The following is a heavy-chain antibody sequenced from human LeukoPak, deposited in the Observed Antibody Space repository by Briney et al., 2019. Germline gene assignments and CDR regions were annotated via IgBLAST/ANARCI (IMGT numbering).Heavy chain of an antibody. CDR2: INHSGST. Sequence: SETLSLTCAVYGGSFSGYYWSWIRQPPGKGLEWIGEINHSGSTNYNPSLKSRVTISVDTSKNQFSLKLSSVTAADTAVYYCARPKDHGEYYGMDVWGQGTTVTGSS. D-gene: IGHD4-17*01. J-gene: IGHJ6*02. V-gene: IGHV4-34*01. CDR1: GGSFSGYY. CDR3: ARPKDHGEYYGMDV.